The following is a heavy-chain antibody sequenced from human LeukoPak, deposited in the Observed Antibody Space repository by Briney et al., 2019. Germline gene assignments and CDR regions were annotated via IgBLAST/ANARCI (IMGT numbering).Heavy chain of an antibody. V-gene: IGHV3-30*03. CDR3: ARGLVPDRYYYYYYGMDV. D-gene: IGHD6-19*01. CDR2: ISYDGSNK. Sequence: HTGGSLRLSCAASGFTFSSYSMNWVRQAPGKGLEWVAVISYDGSNKYYADSVKGRFTISKDNSKNTLYLQMNSLRAEDTAVYNCARGLVPDRYYYYYYGMDVWGQGTTVTVSS. J-gene: IGHJ6*02. CDR1: GFTFSSYS.